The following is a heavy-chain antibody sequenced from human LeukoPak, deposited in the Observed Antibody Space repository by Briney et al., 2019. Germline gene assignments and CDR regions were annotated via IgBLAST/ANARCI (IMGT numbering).Heavy chain of an antibody. J-gene: IGHJ5*02. CDR1: GFRFDA. D-gene: IGHD4-17*01. V-gene: IGHV3-9*01. CDR3: VRGTTVTTMGWLDH. Sequence: GRSLRLSCAASGFRFDAMHWVRQGPGEGLEWVSGISSTSGTMDYADSVKGRFTISRDNAKNSLYLQMSSLRAEDTAFYYCVRGTTVTTMGWLDHWGQGTLVTVSS. CDR2: ISSTSGTM.